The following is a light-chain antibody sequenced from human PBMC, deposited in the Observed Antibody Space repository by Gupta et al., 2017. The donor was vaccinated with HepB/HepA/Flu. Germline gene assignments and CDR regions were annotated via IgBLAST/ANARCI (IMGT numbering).Light chain of an antibody. CDR2: GAS. CDR3: QQYNNWLT. J-gene: IGKJ4*01. V-gene: IGKV3-15*01. CDR1: QSVSSN. Sequence: EIMMTQSPATLSVSPGERATLSCRASQSVSSNLAWYQQKPGQAPRLLIYGASTRATGIPARFSGSGSETEFTLTISSLQSEDFAVYYCQQYNNWLTFGGGTKVEIK.